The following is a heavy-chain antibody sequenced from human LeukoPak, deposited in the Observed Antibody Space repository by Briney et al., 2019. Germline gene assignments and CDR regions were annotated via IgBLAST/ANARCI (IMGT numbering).Heavy chain of an antibody. J-gene: IGHJ6*02. CDR3: ARDPPTVVTSGGMDV. CDR2: ISSSGSTI. Sequence: GGSLRLSCAASGFTFSDYYMSWIRQAPGKGLEWVSYISSSGSTIYYADSVKGRFTISRDNSKNTLYLQMNSLRAEDTAVYYCARDPPTVVTSGGMDVWGQGTTVTVSS. CDR1: GFTFSDYY. D-gene: IGHD4-23*01. V-gene: IGHV3-11*01.